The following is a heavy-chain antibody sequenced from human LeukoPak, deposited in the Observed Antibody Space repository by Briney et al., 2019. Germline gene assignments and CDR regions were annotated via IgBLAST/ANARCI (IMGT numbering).Heavy chain of an antibody. D-gene: IGHD4-11*01. CDR2: VDHTGST. V-gene: IGHV4-59*01. Sequence: SETLSLTCTVPDDSITMYYWTWIRQPPGKGLEWIGYVDHTGSTKFNPSLNGRVSISRDTSNNFFSLRLRSVTAADTAVYFCARGRVSSNTWYSTYYYFFYMDFWGKGTTVTVSS. CDR1: DDSITMYY. CDR3: ARGRVSSNTWYSTYYYFFYMDF. J-gene: IGHJ6*03.